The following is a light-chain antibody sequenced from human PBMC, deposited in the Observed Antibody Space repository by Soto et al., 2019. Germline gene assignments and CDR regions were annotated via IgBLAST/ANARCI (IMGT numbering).Light chain of an antibody. V-gene: IGLV2-23*01. CDR1: SSDVGSYTF. CDR2: EAT. J-gene: IGLJ3*02. CDR3: CSYAGSMTWV. Sequence: QSALTQPVSVSGSPGQSITISCTGSSSDVGSYTFVSWYQHHPDKAPKLMIYEATKRPSGVSHRFSGSKSGNTASLTISGLQAEDEGEYYCCSYAGSMTWVFGGGTKLTVL.